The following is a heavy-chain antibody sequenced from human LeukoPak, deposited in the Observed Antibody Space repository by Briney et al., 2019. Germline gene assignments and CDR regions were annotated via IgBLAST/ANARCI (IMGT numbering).Heavy chain of an antibody. J-gene: IGHJ4*02. CDR1: GFIFSSYG. Sequence: PGGSLRLSCAASGFIFSSYGMHWVRQAPDKGLEWVAFIRYDGSEKYYVDSVKGRFTISRDNAKNSLYLQMNSLRAEDTAVYYCARESLYDILTGSDDYFDYWGQGTLVTVSS. CDR3: ARESLYDILTGSDDYFDY. D-gene: IGHD3-9*01. V-gene: IGHV3-30*02. CDR2: IRYDGSEK.